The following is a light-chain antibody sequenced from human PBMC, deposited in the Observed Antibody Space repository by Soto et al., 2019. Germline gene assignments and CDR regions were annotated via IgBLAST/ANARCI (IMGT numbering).Light chain of an antibody. V-gene: IGKV3-20*01. CDR3: QYYGSSST. Sequence: DIVLTQSPGTLSLSPGERATLSCRASQSVSSNLLAWYQQKPGQAPRLLIYGASSRATGIPDRFSGSGSGTDFTLTINRLEPADFAVYYCQYYGSSSTFGQGTKVDIK. J-gene: IGKJ1*01. CDR2: GAS. CDR1: QSVSSNL.